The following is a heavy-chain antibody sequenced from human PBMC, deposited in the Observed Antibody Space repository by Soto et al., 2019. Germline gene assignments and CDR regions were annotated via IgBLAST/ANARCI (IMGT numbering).Heavy chain of an antibody. CDR2: ISGSGGST. V-gene: IGHV3-23*01. CDR3: AKDRSGGSGSYYYYYYYMDV. D-gene: IGHD3-10*01. CDR1: GFTFSSYA. Sequence: GGSLRLSCAASGFTFSSYAMSWVRQAPGKGLEWVSAISGSGGSTYYADSVKGRFTISRDNSKNTLYLQMNSLRAEDTAVYYCAKDRSGGSGSYYYYYYYMDVWGKGTTVTVSS. J-gene: IGHJ6*03.